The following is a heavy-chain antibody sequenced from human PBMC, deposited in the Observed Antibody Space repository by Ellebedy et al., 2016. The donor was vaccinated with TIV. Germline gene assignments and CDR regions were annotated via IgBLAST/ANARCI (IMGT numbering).Heavy chain of an antibody. CDR1: GYTLTDVG. V-gene: IGHV1-18*04. CDR3: ARVWWGGGSCFDY. J-gene: IGHJ4*02. CDR2: ISANNLNT. D-gene: IGHD2-15*01. Sequence: AASVQVSCKSSGYTLTDVGISWVRQAPGQGLEWMGWISANNLNTYYAQKFQGRVTMTTETSTNTAYMELRSLTSDDTAVYFCARVWWGGGSCFDYWGQGALVIVSS.